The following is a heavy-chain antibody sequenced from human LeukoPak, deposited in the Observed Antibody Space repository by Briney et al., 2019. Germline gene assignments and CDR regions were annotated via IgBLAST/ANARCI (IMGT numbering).Heavy chain of an antibody. CDR3: ARGSGYYLQKYFQH. D-gene: IGHD3-22*01. Sequence: PGGSLRLSCAASGFTFSNYGMSWVRQAPGKGLEWIGEINHSGSTNYNPSLKSRVTISVDTSKNQFSLKLSSVTAADTAVYYCARGSGYYLQKYFQHWGQGTLVTVSS. V-gene: IGHV4-34*01. CDR2: INHSGST. J-gene: IGHJ1*01. CDR1: GFTFSNYG.